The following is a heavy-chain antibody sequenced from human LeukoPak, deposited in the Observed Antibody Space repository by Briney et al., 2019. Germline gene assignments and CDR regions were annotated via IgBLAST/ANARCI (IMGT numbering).Heavy chain of an antibody. CDR2: ISSSGSTI. J-gene: IGHJ4*02. V-gene: IGHV3-48*03. D-gene: IGHD3-22*01. CDR1: GFTFSSYE. CDR3: ARDGYYDSSGPHDY. Sequence: PGGSLRLSCAASGFTFSSYEMNWVRQAPGKGLEWVSYISSSGSTIYYADSVKGRFTISRDNAKNSLYLQMNSLRAEDTAVYYCARDGYYDSSGPHDYWGQGTLVTVSP.